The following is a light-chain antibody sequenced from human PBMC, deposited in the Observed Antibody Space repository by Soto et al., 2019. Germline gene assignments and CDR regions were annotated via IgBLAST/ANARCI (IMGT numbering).Light chain of an antibody. CDR2: GAS. Sequence: ELVMTQSPATLSVSPGDRATLSCRASQSVSSNLAWYQQKPGQAPRLLIYGASTRATGIPARFSGSGSGTEFTLTISSLQSEDFAVYYCQQYNNWPLTFGGGTKVDI. CDR3: QQYNNWPLT. V-gene: IGKV3-15*01. CDR1: QSVSSN. J-gene: IGKJ4*01.